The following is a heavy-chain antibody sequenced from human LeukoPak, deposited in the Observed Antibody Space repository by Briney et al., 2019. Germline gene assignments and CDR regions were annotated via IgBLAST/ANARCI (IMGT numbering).Heavy chain of an antibody. J-gene: IGHJ4*02. V-gene: IGHV3-30*18. CDR3: AKSLGYCSSTSCYGNDY. CDR2: ISYDGSNK. D-gene: IGHD2-2*01. Sequence: PGRSLRLSCAASGFTFSSYGMHWVRQAPGKGLEWVAVISYDGSNKYYADSVKGRFTISRDNSKNTLYLQMNSLRAEDTAVYYCAKSLGYCSSTSCYGNDYWGQGTLVTVSS. CDR1: GFTFSSYG.